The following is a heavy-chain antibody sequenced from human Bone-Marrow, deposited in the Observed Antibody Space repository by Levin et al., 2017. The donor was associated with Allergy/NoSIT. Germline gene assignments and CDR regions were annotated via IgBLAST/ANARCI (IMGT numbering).Heavy chain of an antibody. V-gene: IGHV3-48*01. Sequence: GGSLRLSCAASGFPFSSYSMNWVRQAPGKGLEWVSYISDSGGTVYYADSVKGRFTISRDTAKNSLYLQMNSLRVEDTAIHYCARGPPLFDPWGQGALVTVSS. J-gene: IGHJ5*02. CDR1: GFPFSSYS. CDR2: ISDSGGTV. CDR3: ARGPPLFDP.